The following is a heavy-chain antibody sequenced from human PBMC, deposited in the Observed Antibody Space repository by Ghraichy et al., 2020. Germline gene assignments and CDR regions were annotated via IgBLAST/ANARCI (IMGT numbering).Heavy chain of an antibody. CDR1: GDSITNHY. CDR3: AREKWLSPNAFDL. J-gene: IGHJ3*01. CDR2: IYYRGST. Sequence: SETLSLTCTVSGDSITNHYWSWVRQPPGKGLEWIGFIYYRGSTSSNPSLKNRVTISVDTSKREIYLRLNSMTAADTAVYYCAREKWLSPNAFDLWGQGTLVTVSS. D-gene: IGHD6-19*01. V-gene: IGHV4-59*11.